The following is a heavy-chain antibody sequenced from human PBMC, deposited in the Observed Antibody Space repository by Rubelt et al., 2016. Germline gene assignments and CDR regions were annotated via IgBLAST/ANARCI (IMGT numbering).Heavy chain of an antibody. CDR3: AKDGGSYYGDY. D-gene: IGHD1-26*01. CDR2: VSYDGSNK. V-gene: IGHV3-30*04. Sequence: PGRSLRLSCAASGFTLSSCAMHWVRQAPGKGLEWVAVVSYDGSNKYYADSVKGRFTISRDNSKNTLYLQMNSLRAEDTAVYYCAKDGGSYYGDYWGQGTLVTVSS. CDR1: GFTLSSCA. J-gene: IGHJ4*02.